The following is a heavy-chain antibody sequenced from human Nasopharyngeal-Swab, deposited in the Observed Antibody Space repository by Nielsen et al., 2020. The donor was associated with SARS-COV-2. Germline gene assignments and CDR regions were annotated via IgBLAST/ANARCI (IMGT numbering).Heavy chain of an antibody. V-gene: IGHV3-15*01. CDR2: IKSKTDGGTT. Sequence: GGSLRLSYAASGFTFSNAWMSWVRQAPGKGLEWVGRIKSKTDGGTTDYAAPVKGRFTISRDDSKNTLYLQMNSLKTEDTAVYYCTTDLVGATRGPDYWGQGTLVTVSS. CDR3: TTDLVGATRGPDY. CDR1: GFTFSNAW. J-gene: IGHJ4*02. D-gene: IGHD1-26*01.